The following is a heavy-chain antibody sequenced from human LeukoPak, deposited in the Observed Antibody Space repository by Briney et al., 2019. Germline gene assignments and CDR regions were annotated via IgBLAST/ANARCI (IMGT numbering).Heavy chain of an antibody. J-gene: IGHJ4*02. V-gene: IGHV3-7*04. CDR1: GFSFSSYW. CDR2: IKQDESEK. D-gene: IGHD3-9*01. Sequence: GGSLRLSCAVSGFSFSSYWMSWVRQAPGKGLEWVANIKQDESEKYYVDSVKGRFTISRDNAKNSLYLQMNSLRAEDTAVYYCARDRLDYDILTGRYYYFDYWGQGTLVTVSS. CDR3: ARDRLDYDILTGRYYYFDY.